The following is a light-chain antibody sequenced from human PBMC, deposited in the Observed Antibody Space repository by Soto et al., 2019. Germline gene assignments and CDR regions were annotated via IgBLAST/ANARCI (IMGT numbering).Light chain of an antibody. CDR3: QQYNIWPPLI. V-gene: IGKV3-15*01. CDR2: GAS. CDR1: QSISDT. J-gene: IGKJ4*01. Sequence: EIVMTQSPATLSVSPGGRVTLSCRASQSISDTIAWYQQKPGQAPRLLIYGASARATGFPARFSGSGSGTDFTLTISSLQSEDFAVYYCQQYNIWPPLIFGGGTKVDI.